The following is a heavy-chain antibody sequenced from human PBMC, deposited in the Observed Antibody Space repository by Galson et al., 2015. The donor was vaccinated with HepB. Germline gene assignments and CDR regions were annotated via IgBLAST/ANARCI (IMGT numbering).Heavy chain of an antibody. Sequence: SLRLSCAASGLTFSPYAVHWVRQAPGKGLEWVAVISYDGSNKHYGDSVKGRFSISRDNSKSTLYLQMNSLTVDDTAVYYCARGLTETTGHFDYWGQGTLVTVSS. CDR2: ISYDGSNK. J-gene: IGHJ4*02. CDR3: ARGLTETTGHFDY. CDR1: GLTFSPYA. D-gene: IGHD4-17*01. V-gene: IGHV3-30-3*01.